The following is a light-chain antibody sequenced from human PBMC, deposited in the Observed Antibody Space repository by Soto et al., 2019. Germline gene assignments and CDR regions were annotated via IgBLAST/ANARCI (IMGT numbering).Light chain of an antibody. J-gene: IGKJ5*01. V-gene: IGKV1-33*01. Sequence: DIQMTQSPSSLSASLGDRVTITCQASQDIRNYLNWYQQKPGRAPKLLIYDASNLEAGVPSRFRGSGSGTDFTFTISRLQPEDIATYYCHQYENLPTFGQGTRLESK. CDR3: HQYENLPT. CDR2: DAS. CDR1: QDIRNY.